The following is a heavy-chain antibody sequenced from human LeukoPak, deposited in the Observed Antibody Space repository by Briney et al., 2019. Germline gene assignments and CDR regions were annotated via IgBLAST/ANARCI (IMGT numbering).Heavy chain of an antibody. CDR2: ISGSGGST. CDR3: ATYYCDSSGYRNY. CDR1: GFTFSNYW. Sequence: GGSLRLSCAASGFTFSNYWMHWVRQAPGRGLEWVSAISGSGGSTYYADSVKGRFTISRDNSKNTLYLQMNSLRAEDTAVYYCATYYCDSSGYRNYWGQGTLVSASS. J-gene: IGHJ4*02. D-gene: IGHD3-22*01. V-gene: IGHV3-23*01.